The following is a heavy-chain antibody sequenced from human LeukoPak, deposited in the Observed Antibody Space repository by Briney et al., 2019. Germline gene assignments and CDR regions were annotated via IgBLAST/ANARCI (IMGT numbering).Heavy chain of an antibody. CDR1: GFTFSSYA. D-gene: IGHD3-10*01. J-gene: IGHJ4*02. CDR3: AKTSVLLWFGELFWDY. CDR2: ISGSGGST. V-gene: IGHV3-23*01. Sequence: PGGSLRLSCAASGFTFSSYAMSRVRQAPGKGLEWVATISGSGGSTYYADSVKGRFTISRDNSKNTLYLQMNSLRAEDTAVYYCAKTSVLLWFGELFWDYWGQGTLVTVSS.